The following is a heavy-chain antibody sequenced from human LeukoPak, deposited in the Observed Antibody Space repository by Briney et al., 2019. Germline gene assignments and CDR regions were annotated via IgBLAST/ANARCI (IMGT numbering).Heavy chain of an antibody. CDR3: ARFHCSSTSCYAGAFDI. CDR2: IIPIFGTA. Sequence: GASVKVSCKASGYTFTGYYMHWVRQAPGQGLEWMGGIIPIFGTANYAQKFQGRVTITADESTSTAYMELSSLRSEDTAVYYCARFHCSSTSCYAGAFDIWGQGTMVTVSS. V-gene: IGHV1-69*13. J-gene: IGHJ3*02. D-gene: IGHD2-2*01. CDR1: GYTFTGYY.